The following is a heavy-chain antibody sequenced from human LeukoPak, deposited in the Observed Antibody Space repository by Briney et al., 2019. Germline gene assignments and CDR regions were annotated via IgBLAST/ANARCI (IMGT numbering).Heavy chain of an antibody. CDR3: AVKPGHTGSWGTFDS. CDR1: GYRFTNYW. CDR2: IYPGDSDT. Sequence: SGESLKISCKASGYRFTNYWIGWVRQMAGKGLEWMGSIYPGDSDTRYSPSFQGQVTISADKSISTAYLQWSSLKASDTAMYYCAVKPGHTGSWGTFDSWGQGTLVTVSS. J-gene: IGHJ4*02. V-gene: IGHV5-51*01. D-gene: IGHD1-26*01.